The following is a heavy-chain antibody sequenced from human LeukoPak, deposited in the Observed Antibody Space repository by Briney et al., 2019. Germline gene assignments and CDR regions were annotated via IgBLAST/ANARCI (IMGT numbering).Heavy chain of an antibody. CDR1: GFTFGSYA. CDR3: AKGMSLYFDQ. Sequence: SGGSLRLSCAASGFTFGSYAMSWVRQAPGKGLEWVSTISGSGGSSYYADSVKGRFTISRDNSKNTLYLQMNSLRGEDTAAYYCAKGMSLYFDQWGQGTLVTVSS. CDR2: ISGSGGSS. J-gene: IGHJ4*02. D-gene: IGHD2-21*01. V-gene: IGHV3-23*01.